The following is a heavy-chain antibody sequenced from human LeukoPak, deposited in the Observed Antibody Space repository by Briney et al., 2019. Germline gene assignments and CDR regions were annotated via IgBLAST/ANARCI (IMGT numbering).Heavy chain of an antibody. Sequence: GGSLRLSCAASGFTFSSYAMSWVRQAPGKGLEWVSSISGSGGSTYYADSVMGRFTISRDNSKNTLYLQMNSLRAEDTAVYYCAKDLPSGRQPGGRTYWGQGTLVTVSS. CDR1: GFTFSSYA. V-gene: IGHV3-23*01. CDR3: AKDLPSGRQPGGRTY. D-gene: IGHD2-15*01. CDR2: ISGSGGST. J-gene: IGHJ4*02.